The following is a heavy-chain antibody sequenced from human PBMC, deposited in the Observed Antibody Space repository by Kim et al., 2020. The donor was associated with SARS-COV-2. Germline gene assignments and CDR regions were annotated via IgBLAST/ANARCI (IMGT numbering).Heavy chain of an antibody. CDR1: GFTFSSYA. CDR2: ISGSGGST. D-gene: IGHD2-21*02. CDR3: AKIDVVTAEYYYYYYGMDV. V-gene: IGHV3-23*01. J-gene: IGHJ6*02. Sequence: GGSLRLSCAASGFTFSSYAMSWVRQAPGKGLEWVSAISGSGGSTYYADSVKGRFTISRDNSKNTLYLQMNSLRAEDTAVYYCAKIDVVTAEYYYYYYGMDVWGQGTTVTVSS.